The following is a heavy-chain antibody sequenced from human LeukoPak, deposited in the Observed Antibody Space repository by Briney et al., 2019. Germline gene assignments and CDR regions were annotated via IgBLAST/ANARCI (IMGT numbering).Heavy chain of an antibody. J-gene: IGHJ4*02. CDR3: ARANGDYGGYYFDY. D-gene: IGHD4-17*01. CDR2: ISSNGGST. V-gene: IGHV3-64*01. CDR1: GFTFSSYA. Sequence: AGGSLRLSCAASGFTFSSYAMHWVRQAPGKGLEYVSAISSNGGSTYYANSVKGRFTISRDNSKNTLYLQMGSLRAEDMAVYYCARANGDYGGYYFDYWGQGTLVTVSS.